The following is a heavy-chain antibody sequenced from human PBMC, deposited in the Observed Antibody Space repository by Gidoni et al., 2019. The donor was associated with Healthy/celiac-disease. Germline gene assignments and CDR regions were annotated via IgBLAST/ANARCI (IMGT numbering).Heavy chain of an antibody. D-gene: IGHD3-22*01. Sequence: QLQLQESGPGLVKPSETRSLTCTVSGGSISSSSYYWGWIRQPPGKGLELIGRIYYSGSTYYPPSLNSRVTISVDTSKNQFSLKLSSVPAADTALYYCARTYYYDSSGYYSFDYWGQGTLVTVSS. CDR3: ARTYYYDSSGYYSFDY. V-gene: IGHV4-39*01. CDR1: GGSISSSSYY. J-gene: IGHJ4*02. CDR2: IYYSGST.